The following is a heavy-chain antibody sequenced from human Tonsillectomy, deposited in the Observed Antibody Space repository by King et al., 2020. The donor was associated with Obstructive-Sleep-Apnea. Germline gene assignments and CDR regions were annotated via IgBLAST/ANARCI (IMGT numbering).Heavy chain of an antibody. V-gene: IGHV4-39*07. Sequence: QLQESGPGLVKPSETLSLTCTVSGGSISSSSYYWGWIRQPPGKGLEWIGSIYYSGSTYYNPSLKSRVTISVDTSKNQFSLKLSSVTAADTAVYYCAREMDTAMVPVVSSNWFDPWGQGTLVTVSS. D-gene: IGHD5-18*01. CDR1: GGSISSSSYY. J-gene: IGHJ5*02. CDR2: IYYSGST. CDR3: AREMDTAMVPVVSSNWFDP.